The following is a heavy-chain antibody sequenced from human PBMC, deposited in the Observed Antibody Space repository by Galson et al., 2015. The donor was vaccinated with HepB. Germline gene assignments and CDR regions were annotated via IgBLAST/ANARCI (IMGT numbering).Heavy chain of an antibody. D-gene: IGHD2-2*01. CDR2: IYHSGST. CDR1: GGSISSGGYS. CDR3: ARAPQGCSSTSCYFGLVGYFDY. Sequence: TLSLTCTVSGGSISSGGYSWSWIRQPPGKGLEWIGYIYHSGSTYYNPSLKSRVTISVDRSKNQFSLKLSSVTAADTAVYYCARAPQGCSSTSCYFGLVGYFDYWGQGTLVTVSS. J-gene: IGHJ4*02. V-gene: IGHV4-30-2*01.